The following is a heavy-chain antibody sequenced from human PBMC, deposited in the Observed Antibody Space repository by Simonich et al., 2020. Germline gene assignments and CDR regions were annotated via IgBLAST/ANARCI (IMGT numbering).Heavy chain of an antibody. V-gene: IGHV3-48*03. Sequence: EVQLVESGGGLVQPGGSLRLSCAASGFTFSSYEMNWVRQAPGKGLEWVSYISSSGSTIYYAASVKGRFTISRDNAKNSLYLQMNSLRAEETAVYYCARDFRLQLVEIGTYYYYGMDVWGQGTTVTVSS. CDR1: GFTFSSYE. CDR3: ARDFRLQLVEIGTYYYYGMDV. D-gene: IGHD6-6*01. J-gene: IGHJ6*02. CDR2: ISSSGSTI.